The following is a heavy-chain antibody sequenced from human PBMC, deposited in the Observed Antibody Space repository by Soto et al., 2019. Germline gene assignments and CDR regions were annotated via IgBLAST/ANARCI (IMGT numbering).Heavy chain of an antibody. J-gene: IGHJ4*02. Sequence: GGSLRLSCAASGFTFSNAWMNWVRQAPGKGLEWVGRIKSKTDGGTTDYAAPVKGRFTISRDDSKNTLYLQMNSLKTEDTAEYYCTTVEGFLEWPFDYWGQGTLVTVSS. CDR1: GFTFSNAW. D-gene: IGHD3-3*01. CDR2: IKSKTDGGTT. CDR3: TTVEGFLEWPFDY. V-gene: IGHV3-15*07.